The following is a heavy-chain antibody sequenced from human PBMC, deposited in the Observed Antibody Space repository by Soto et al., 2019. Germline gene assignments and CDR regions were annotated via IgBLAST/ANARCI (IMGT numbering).Heavy chain of an antibody. CDR2: ISSGGST. Sequence: EVPLLESGGGLVRPGGSLRVSCAASGFSFSTYAMSWVRQAPGKGLEWGAGISSGGSTYYADSVKGRFTISRDNSKNTLYLQMNSLRVEDTAVYYCARGTSGYDYWGQGTLVTVSS. V-gene: IGHV3-23*01. CDR3: ARGTSGYDY. CDR1: GFSFSTYA. D-gene: IGHD5-12*01. J-gene: IGHJ4*02.